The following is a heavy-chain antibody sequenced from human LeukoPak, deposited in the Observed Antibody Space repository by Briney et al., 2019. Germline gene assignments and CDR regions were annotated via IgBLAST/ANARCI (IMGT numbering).Heavy chain of an antibody. CDR3: ASSYYYYGMDV. V-gene: IGHV1-2*02. CDR1: GYTFTSYG. J-gene: IGHJ6*02. CDR2: INPNSGGT. Sequence: ASVKVSCKASGYTFTSYGISWVRQAPGQGLEWMGWINPNSGGTNYAQKFQGRVTMTRDTSISTAYMELSRLRSDDTAVYYCASSYYYYGMDVWGQGTTVTVSS.